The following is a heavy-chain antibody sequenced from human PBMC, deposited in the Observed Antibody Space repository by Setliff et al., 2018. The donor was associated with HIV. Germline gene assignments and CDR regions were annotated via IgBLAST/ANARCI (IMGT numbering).Heavy chain of an antibody. CDR2: IKSKTDGGTA. V-gene: IGHV3-15*07. CDR1: GFTFSNAW. J-gene: IGHJ4*02. CDR3: AARGSYFGS. D-gene: IGHD3-16*01. Sequence: PGGSLRLSCAASGFTFSNAWMNWVRQAPGKGLEWVGRIKSKTDGGTADYAAPVRGRFTFSRDNAKNSLYLQMNSLRAEDTAIYYCAARGSYFGSWGQGTLVTVSS.